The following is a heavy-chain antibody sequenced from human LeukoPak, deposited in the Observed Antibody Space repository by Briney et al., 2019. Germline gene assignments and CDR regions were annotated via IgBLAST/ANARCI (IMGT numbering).Heavy chain of an antibody. V-gene: IGHV1-46*01. CDR2: IDSGAGNA. CDR3: TRADDQDFDH. CDR1: GFTFSNSF. D-gene: IGHD3-3*01. Sequence: GASVKVSCKASGFTFSNSFIHWVRQGPGQGLEWMGIIDSGAGNASYAQNFQGRLTMTRDTSTSTVYMELSSLTSDDTGLYFYTRADDQDFDHWGQGTVVIVSS. J-gene: IGHJ4*02.